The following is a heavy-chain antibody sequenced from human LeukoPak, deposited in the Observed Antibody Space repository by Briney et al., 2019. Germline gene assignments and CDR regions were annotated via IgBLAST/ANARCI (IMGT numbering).Heavy chain of an antibody. Sequence: GGSLRLSCAASGFTFGSYATSWVRQAPGKGLEWVAFIRYDGSNKYYADSVKGRFTISRDNSKNTLYLQMNSLRAEDTAVYYCAKRGGWVTNLYYYYMDVWGKGTTVTVSS. CDR2: IRYDGSNK. D-gene: IGHD4-17*01. CDR1: GFTFGSYA. V-gene: IGHV3-30*02. CDR3: AKRGGWVTNLYYYYMDV. J-gene: IGHJ6*03.